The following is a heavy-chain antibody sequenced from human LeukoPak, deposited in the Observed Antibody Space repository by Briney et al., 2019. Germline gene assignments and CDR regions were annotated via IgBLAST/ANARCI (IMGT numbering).Heavy chain of an antibody. CDR2: ISTSSSHI. Sequence: PGGSLRLSCTASGFTFSFYMMNWVRQAPGKGLEWVSSISTSSSHIYYADSLKGRFTVSRDNAKNSLYLQMNNLRAEDTAVYYRARDDNWNDKPFDLWGPGTLVTVSS. CDR1: GFTFSFYM. CDR3: ARDDNWNDKPFDL. D-gene: IGHD1-20*01. J-gene: IGHJ4*02. V-gene: IGHV3-21*01.